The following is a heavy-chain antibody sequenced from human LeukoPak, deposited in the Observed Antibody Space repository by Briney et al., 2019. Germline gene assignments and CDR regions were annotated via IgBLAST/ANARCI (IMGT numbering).Heavy chain of an antibody. CDR2: ISSSSSYI. CDR3: AKEGYYYDSSGYKNWYFDL. Sequence: SGGSLRLSCAASGFTFSSYSMNWVRQAPGKGLEWVSSISSSSSYIYYADSVKGRFTISRDNAKNSLYLQMASLRAEDTAVYYCAKEGYYYDSSGYKNWYFDLWGRGTLVTVSS. J-gene: IGHJ2*01. D-gene: IGHD3-22*01. CDR1: GFTFSSYS. V-gene: IGHV3-21*04.